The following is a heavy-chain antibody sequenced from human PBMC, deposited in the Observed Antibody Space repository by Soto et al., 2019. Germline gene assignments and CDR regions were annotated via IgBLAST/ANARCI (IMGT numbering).Heavy chain of an antibody. CDR3: AREVGSSGRGGLFDP. Sequence: QVQVVESGGGVVQPGWSLRLSCAASGFTLSSHVMHWLRQAPGKGLEWVAVISIDGNNKHYADSVKGRVTSARAMSDNSLHLQMNSLTAEETADYVCAREVGSSGRGGLFDPWGQGTLVIVSS. D-gene: IGHD6-19*01. CDR2: ISIDGNNK. V-gene: IGHV3-30*03. CDR1: GFTLSSHV. J-gene: IGHJ5*02.